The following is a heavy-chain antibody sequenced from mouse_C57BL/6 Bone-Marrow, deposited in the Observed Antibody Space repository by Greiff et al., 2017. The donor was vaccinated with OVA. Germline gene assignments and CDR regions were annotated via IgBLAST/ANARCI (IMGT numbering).Heavy chain of an antibody. CDR3: ARGELYAMDY. Sequence: VQLVESGAELARPGASVKLSCKASGYTFTSYGISWVKQRTGQGLEWIGEIYPRSGNTYYNEKFKGKATLTADKSSSTAYMELRSLTSEDSAVYFCARGELYAMDYWGQGTSVTVSS. D-gene: IGHD4-1*01. V-gene: IGHV1-81*01. CDR1: GYTFTSYG. J-gene: IGHJ4*01. CDR2: IYPRSGNT.